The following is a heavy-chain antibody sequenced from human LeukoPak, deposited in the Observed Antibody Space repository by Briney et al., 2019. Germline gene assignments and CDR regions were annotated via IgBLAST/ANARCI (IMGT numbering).Heavy chain of an antibody. Sequence: ASVKVSCKASGYTFTGYYMHGVRQAPGQELEWMGWIHPNSGGTNYAQKFQGRITLIRETSAATAYMELSSLRHDDLAVYYCARGRGTSGSNRDFYYYYYMDVWGKGTTVTVSS. CDR1: GYTFTGYY. J-gene: IGHJ6*03. D-gene: IGHD2-15*01. V-gene: IGHV1-2*02. CDR3: ARGRGTSGSNRDFYYYYYMDV. CDR2: IHPNSGGT.